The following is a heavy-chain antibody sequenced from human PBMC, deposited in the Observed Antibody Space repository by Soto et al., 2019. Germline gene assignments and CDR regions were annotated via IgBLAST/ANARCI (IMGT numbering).Heavy chain of an antibody. D-gene: IGHD2-2*01. V-gene: IGHV3-48*02. J-gene: IGHJ2*01. CDR1: GFTFSSYS. CDR2: ISSGSYNI. Sequence: GSLRLSCTASGFTFSSYSMNWVRQAPGKGLEWVSYISSGSYNIYYADSVKGRFTISRDNAKDSLYLQMGSLRDDDTAVYYCARGPSAAAPLSDWYFDLWGRGTLVTVSS. CDR3: ARGPSAAAPLSDWYFDL.